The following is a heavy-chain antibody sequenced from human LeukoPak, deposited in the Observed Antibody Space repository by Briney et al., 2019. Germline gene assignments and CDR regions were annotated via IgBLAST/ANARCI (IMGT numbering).Heavy chain of an antibody. CDR1: GFTVSSNY. CDR2: IYSGGSA. V-gene: IGHV3-53*05. CDR3: AREISRTGAFDI. J-gene: IGHJ3*02. Sequence: GGSLRLSCAASGFTVSSNYMSWVRQAPGKGLEWVSVIYSGGSAYYADSVKGRFTISRDNSKNTLYLQMNSLRAEDTAVYYCAREISRTGAFDIWGQGTMVTVPS. D-gene: IGHD3-3*02.